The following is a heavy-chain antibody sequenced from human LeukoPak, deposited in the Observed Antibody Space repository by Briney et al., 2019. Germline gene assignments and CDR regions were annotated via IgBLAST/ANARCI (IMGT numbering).Heavy chain of an antibody. CDR1: GGSISSGSYY. D-gene: IGHD3-10*01. J-gene: IGHJ4*02. Sequence: SQTLSLTCTVSGGSISSGSYYWSWIRQPAGKGLEWIGRIYTSGSTNYNPSLKSRVTISIDTSKNQFSLKLSSVTAADTAVYYCARDRRKGGYGSGSAPDYWGQGTLVTVSS. V-gene: IGHV4-61*02. CDR2: IYTSGST. CDR3: ARDRRKGGYGSGSAPDY.